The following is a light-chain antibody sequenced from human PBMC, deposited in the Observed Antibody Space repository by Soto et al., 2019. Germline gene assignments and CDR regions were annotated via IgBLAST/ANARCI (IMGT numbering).Light chain of an antibody. CDR3: LQKYFYPFT. J-gene: IGKJ3*01. V-gene: IGKV3-20*01. CDR1: QNIGSTY. Sequence: EIVLTQSPGTLSLFPGERATLFCRASQNIGSTYLAWYQQRYGRTPRLLIHGASSRAIDIPDRFSGSGSGTDFTLTITRLEPEDFATYYCLQKYFYPFTFGPGTKVDIK. CDR2: GAS.